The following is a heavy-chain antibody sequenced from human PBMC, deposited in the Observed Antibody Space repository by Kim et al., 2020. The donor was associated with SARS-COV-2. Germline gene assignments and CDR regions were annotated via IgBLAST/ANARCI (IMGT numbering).Heavy chain of an antibody. Sequence: GGSLRLSCAASGFTFSSYGMHWVRQAPGKGLEWVAVISYDGSNKYYADSVKGRFTISRDNSKNTLYLQMNSLRAEDTAVYYCAKDYHILTGYSHYYYGMDVWGQGTTVTVSS. CDR3: AKDYHILTGYSHYYYGMDV. CDR2: ISYDGSNK. D-gene: IGHD3-9*01. CDR1: GFTFSSYG. V-gene: IGHV3-30*18. J-gene: IGHJ6*02.